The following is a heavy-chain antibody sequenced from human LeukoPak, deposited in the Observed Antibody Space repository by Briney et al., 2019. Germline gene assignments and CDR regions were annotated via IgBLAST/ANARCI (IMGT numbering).Heavy chain of an antibody. Sequence: GGSLRLSCAASGFTFSCYWMSWVRQAPGKGLEWVANIKQDGSEKYYVDSVKGRFTISRDNARNSLYLQMNSLRAEDTAVYYCARDRETSCYDFWGQGALVTVSS. CDR3: ARDRETSCYDF. D-gene: IGHD2-2*01. V-gene: IGHV3-7*01. CDR2: IKQDGSEK. CDR1: GFTFSCYW. J-gene: IGHJ4*02.